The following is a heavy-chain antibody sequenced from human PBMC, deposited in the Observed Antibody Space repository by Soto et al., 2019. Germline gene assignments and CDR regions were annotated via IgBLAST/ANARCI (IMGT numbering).Heavy chain of an antibody. CDR1: GFTFSSYW. Sequence: GGSLRLSCAASGFTFSSYWMHWVRQAPGKGLLWVSRINSDWSSTSYADSVKGRFTISRDNAKNTLYLQMSSLRAEDTAVYYCARGIRNYYGVDVRGQGTTVTVSS. J-gene: IGHJ6*02. CDR3: ARGIRNYYGVDV. D-gene: IGHD5-18*01. CDR2: INSDWSST. V-gene: IGHV3-74*01.